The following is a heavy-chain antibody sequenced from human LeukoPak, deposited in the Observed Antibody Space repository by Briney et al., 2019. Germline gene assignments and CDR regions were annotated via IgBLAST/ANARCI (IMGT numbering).Heavy chain of an antibody. J-gene: IGHJ5*02. Sequence: PGGSLRLSCAASGFTFSSYSMNWVRQAPGKGLEWVSYITSSSSTIYYADSVKGRFTISRDNAKNSLYLQMNSLRAEDTAVYYCARGTVYGGYPSYDWFDPWGQGTLVTVSS. V-gene: IGHV3-48*01. CDR1: GFTFSSYS. D-gene: IGHD4-17*01. CDR3: ARGTVYGGYPSYDWFDP. CDR2: ITSSSSTI.